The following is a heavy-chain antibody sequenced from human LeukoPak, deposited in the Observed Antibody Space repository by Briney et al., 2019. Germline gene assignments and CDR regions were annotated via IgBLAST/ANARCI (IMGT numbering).Heavy chain of an antibody. Sequence: ASVKVSCKASGYTFTSYGISWVRQAPGQGLEWMGWISAYNGNTNYAQKLQVRVTMTTDTSTSTAYMELRSLRSDDTAVYYCARESGSSSWYPYYYYYGMDVWGQGTAVTVSS. J-gene: IGHJ6*02. CDR3: ARESGSSSWYPYYYYYGMDV. CDR1: GYTFTSYG. CDR2: ISAYNGNT. V-gene: IGHV1-18*01. D-gene: IGHD6-13*01.